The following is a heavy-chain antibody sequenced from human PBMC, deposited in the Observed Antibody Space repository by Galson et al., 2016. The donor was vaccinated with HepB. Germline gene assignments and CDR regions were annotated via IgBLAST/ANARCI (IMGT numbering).Heavy chain of an antibody. CDR1: GVTVGNNY. CDR3: ARYRVSYYTQGDY. J-gene: IGHJ4*02. V-gene: IGHV3-66*01. CDR2: IYSTGST. D-gene: IGHD1-26*01. Sequence: SLRLSCAASGVTVGNNYMSWVRQAPGKGLEWISNIYSTGSTQYANSVKGRFTIYRDSSKNTLYLKLNSLRAEDTAVYYCARYRVSYYTQGDYWRQGTLVTVS.